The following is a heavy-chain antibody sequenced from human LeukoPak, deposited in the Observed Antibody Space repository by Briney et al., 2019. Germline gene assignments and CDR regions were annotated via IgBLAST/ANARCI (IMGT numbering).Heavy chain of an antibody. D-gene: IGHD6-13*01. CDR1: GGSFSGYY. Sequence: NPSETLSLTCAVYGGSFSGYYWSWIRQPPGKGLEWIGEINHSGSTNYNPSLKSRVTISVDTSKNQFSLKLSSVTAADTAVYYCATHLAAAVVRDWFDPWGQGTLVTVSS. CDR3: ATHLAAAVVRDWFDP. CDR2: INHSGST. J-gene: IGHJ5*02. V-gene: IGHV4-34*01.